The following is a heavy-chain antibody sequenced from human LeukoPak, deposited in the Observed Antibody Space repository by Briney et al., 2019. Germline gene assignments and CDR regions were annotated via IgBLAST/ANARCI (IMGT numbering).Heavy chain of an antibody. J-gene: IGHJ4*02. Sequence: SVEVSCKASGGTFSSYAISWVRQAPGQGLEWVGGIIPIFGTANYAQKFQGRVTITADESTSTAYMELSSLRSEDTAVYYCARVGSGSSPFDYWGQGTLVTVSS. CDR1: GGTFSSYA. D-gene: IGHD1-26*01. CDR2: IIPIFGTA. CDR3: ARVGSGSSPFDY. V-gene: IGHV1-69*13.